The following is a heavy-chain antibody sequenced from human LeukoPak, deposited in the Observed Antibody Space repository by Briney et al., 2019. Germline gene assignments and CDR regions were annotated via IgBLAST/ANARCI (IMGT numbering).Heavy chain of an antibody. CDR1: GGSFSGYY. V-gene: IGHV4-34*01. D-gene: IGHD6-6*01. CDR2: INHSGST. J-gene: IGHJ4*02. CDR3: ARDSQAARPVY. Sequence: SETLSLTCAVYGGSFSGYYWSWIRQPPGKGLEWIGEINHSGSTNYNPSLKSRVTISVDTSKNQFSLKLSSVTAADTAVYYCARDSQAARPVYWGQGTLVTVSS.